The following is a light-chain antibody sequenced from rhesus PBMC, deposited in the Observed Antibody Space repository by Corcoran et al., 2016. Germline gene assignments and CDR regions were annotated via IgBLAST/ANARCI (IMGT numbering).Light chain of an antibody. CDR1: QNIYRN. CDR3: QPYYDTPRT. J-gene: IGKJ1*01. CDR2: AAS. V-gene: IGKV1S12*01. Sequence: DIQMTQSPSALSASVGDRVTISCRASQNIYRNIAWYQQKPGKAPKPLIYAASRLQTGIPSRFSGSGSGTAFTLPISSLPPEDSAAYYCQPYYDTPRTFGQGTKVEFK.